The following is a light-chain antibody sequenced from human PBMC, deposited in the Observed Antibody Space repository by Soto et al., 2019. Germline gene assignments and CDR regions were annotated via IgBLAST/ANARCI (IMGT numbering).Light chain of an antibody. Sequence: EMVMTQSPATLSVSPGERATLSCRASQSVSHKLAWYQQKPGQARRLLIYDTSSRPTDIPARFSGSGSGTDFTLTISSLEPEDFALYYCQQRSNWPITFGQGTRLDIK. CDR3: QQRSNWPIT. CDR2: DTS. CDR1: QSVSHK. J-gene: IGKJ5*01. V-gene: IGKV3-11*01.